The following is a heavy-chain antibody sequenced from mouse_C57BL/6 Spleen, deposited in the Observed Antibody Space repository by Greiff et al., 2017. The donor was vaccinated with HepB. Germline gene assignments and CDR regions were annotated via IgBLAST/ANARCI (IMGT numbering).Heavy chain of an antibody. J-gene: IGHJ4*01. Sequence: DVKLVESEGGLVQPGSSMKLSCTASGFTFSDYYMAWVRQVPEKGLEWVANINYDGSSTYYLDSLKSRFIISRDNAKNILYLQMSSLKSEDTATYYCAREPYSNYYAMDYWGQGTSVTVSS. CDR2: INYDGSST. V-gene: IGHV5-16*01. CDR1: GFTFSDYY. CDR3: AREPYSNYYAMDY. D-gene: IGHD2-5*01.